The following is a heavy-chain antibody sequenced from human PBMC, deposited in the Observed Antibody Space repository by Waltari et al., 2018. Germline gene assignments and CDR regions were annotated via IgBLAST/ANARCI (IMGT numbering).Heavy chain of an antibody. J-gene: IGHJ1*01. CDR3: AHRSIAAAGTLGFQH. CDR1: GFSLSTSGVG. V-gene: IGHV2-5*01. CDR2: IYWNDDK. D-gene: IGHD6-13*01. Sequence: QITLKESGPTLVKPTQTLTLTCTFSGFSLSTSGVGVGWIRQPPGNALEWLALIYWNDDKRYSPSLKSRLTITKDTSKNQVVLTMTNMDPVDTATYYCAHRSIAAAGTLGFQHWGQGTLVTVSS.